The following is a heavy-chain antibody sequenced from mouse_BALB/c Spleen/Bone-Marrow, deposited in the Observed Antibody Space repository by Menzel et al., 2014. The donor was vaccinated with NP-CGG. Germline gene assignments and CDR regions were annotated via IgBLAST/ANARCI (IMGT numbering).Heavy chain of an antibody. CDR2: ISSGGST. V-gene: IGHV5-6-5*01. CDR1: GFTFSSYA. CDR3: ARWYYGSGFAY. J-gene: IGHJ3*01. D-gene: IGHD1-1*01. Sequence: DVMLVESGGGLVKPGGSLKLSCAASGFTFSSYAMSWVRQTPEKRLEWVASISSGGSTYYPDSVKGRFTISRDNARNILYLQMSGLRSEDTAMYYCARWYYGSGFAYWGQGTLVTVSA.